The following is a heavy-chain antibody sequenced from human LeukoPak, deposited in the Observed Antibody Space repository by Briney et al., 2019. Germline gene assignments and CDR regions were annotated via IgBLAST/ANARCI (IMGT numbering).Heavy chain of an antibody. Sequence: TGGSLRLSCAASGFTFSSFPMTWVRQAPGKGPEWVSVITANGDNTHYANSVKGRFTISRDNSKDTLFLQMNSLRTEDTALYYCAKDNYYYDGSFEDSWGQGTLVTASS. CDR2: ITANGDNT. V-gene: IGHV3-23*01. CDR1: GFTFSSFP. CDR3: AKDNYYYDGSFEDS. D-gene: IGHD3-22*01. J-gene: IGHJ5*01.